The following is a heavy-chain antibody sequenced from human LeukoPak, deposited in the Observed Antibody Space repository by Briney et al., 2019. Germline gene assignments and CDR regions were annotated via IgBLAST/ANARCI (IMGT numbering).Heavy chain of an antibody. CDR2: IYYGGST. J-gene: IGHJ5*02. CDR1: GGSISSYY. V-gene: IGHV4-59*12. Sequence: SETLSLTCTVSGGSISSYYWNWIRQPPGKGLEWIGYIYYGGSTYYNPSLKSRVTISVDTSKNQFSLKLSSVTAADTAVYYCARDYYDSSGYVPRSAQDNWFDPWGQGTLVTVSS. D-gene: IGHD3-22*01. CDR3: ARDYYDSSGYVPRSAQDNWFDP.